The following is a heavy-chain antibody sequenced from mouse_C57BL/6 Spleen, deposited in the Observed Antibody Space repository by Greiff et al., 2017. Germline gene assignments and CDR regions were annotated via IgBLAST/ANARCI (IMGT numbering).Heavy chain of an antibody. V-gene: IGHV1-59*01. D-gene: IGHD2-5*01. CDR1: GYTFTSYW. J-gene: IGHJ2*01. CDR3: ARGDSNYEGDYFDY. Sequence: QVQLQQPGAELVRPGPSVKLSCKASGYTFTSYWMHWVKQRPGQGLEWIGVIDPSDSYTNYNQKFKGKATLTVDTSSSTAYMQLSSLTSEDSAVYYCARGDSNYEGDYFDYWGQGTTLTVSS. CDR2: IDPSDSYT.